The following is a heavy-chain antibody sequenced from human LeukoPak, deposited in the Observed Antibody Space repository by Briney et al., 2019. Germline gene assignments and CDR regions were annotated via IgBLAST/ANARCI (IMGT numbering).Heavy chain of an antibody. J-gene: IGHJ1*01. CDR2: ITWNGGST. CDR3: ARDYIAVSARGTEYFQH. D-gene: IGHD6-19*01. CDR1: GFTFDDYG. Sequence: GGSLGLSCAASGFTFDDYGMIWVRQAPGKGLEWVSGITWNGGSTAYADSVKGRFTISRDNAKNSLYLQMNSLRAEDTAFYYCARDYIAVSARGTEYFQHWGQGTLVTVSS. V-gene: IGHV3-20*04.